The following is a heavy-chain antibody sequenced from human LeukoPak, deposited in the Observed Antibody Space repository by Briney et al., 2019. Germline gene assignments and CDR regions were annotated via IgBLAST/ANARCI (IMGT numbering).Heavy chain of an antibody. D-gene: IGHD4/OR15-4a*01. CDR1: GFTVSSNS. Sequence: PGGSLRLSCAASGFTVSSNSMSWVRQAPGKGLEWVSFIYSDNTHYSDSVKGRFAISRDNSKNTLYLQMNSLRAEDTAVYYRARRAGAYSHPYDYWGQGTLVTVSS. CDR3: ARRAGAYSHPYDY. V-gene: IGHV3-53*01. J-gene: IGHJ4*02. CDR2: IYSDNT.